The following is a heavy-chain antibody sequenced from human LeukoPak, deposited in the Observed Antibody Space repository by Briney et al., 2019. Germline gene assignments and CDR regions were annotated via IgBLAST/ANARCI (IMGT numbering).Heavy chain of an antibody. CDR1: GFTFSSYS. V-gene: IGHV3-21*01. J-gene: IGHJ4*02. CDR2: ISSSSSYI. CDR3: ARNRNDILTAYTDY. Sequence: PGGSLRLSCAASGFTFSSYSMNWVRQAPGKGLEWVSSISSSSSYIYYADSVKGRFTISRDNAKNSLYLQMNSLRAEDTAVYYCARNRNDILTAYTDYWGQGTLVTVSS. D-gene: IGHD3-9*01.